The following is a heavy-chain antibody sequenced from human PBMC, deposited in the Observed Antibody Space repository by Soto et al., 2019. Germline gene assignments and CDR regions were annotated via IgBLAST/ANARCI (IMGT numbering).Heavy chain of an antibody. CDR2: MNPGSGDT. CDR3: ARMATFGSLNWFDP. V-gene: IGHV1-8*01. CDR1: GYSFTNND. Sequence: ASVKVSCKASGYSFTNNDVSWVRQATGQGLEWMGWMNPGSGDTGYAQKFQGRVTMTRDISIATAYMELSSLRSDDTAIYYCARMATFGSLNWFDPWGRGTLVTVSS. D-gene: IGHD3-16*01. J-gene: IGHJ5*02.